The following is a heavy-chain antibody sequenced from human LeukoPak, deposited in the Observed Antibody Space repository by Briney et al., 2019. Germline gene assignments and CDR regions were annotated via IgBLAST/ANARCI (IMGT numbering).Heavy chain of an antibody. Sequence: SETLSLTCTVSGGSISSYYWSWIRQPPGKGLEWIGYIYYSGSTNYNPSLKSRVTISVDTSKNQFSLKLSSVTAADTAVYYCATNCGGDCHYYFDYWGQETLVTVSS. J-gene: IGHJ4*02. CDR2: IYYSGST. CDR3: ATNCGGDCHYYFDY. CDR1: GGSISSYY. D-gene: IGHD2-21*02. V-gene: IGHV4-59*12.